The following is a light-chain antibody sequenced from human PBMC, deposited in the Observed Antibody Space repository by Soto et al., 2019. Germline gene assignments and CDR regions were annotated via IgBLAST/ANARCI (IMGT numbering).Light chain of an antibody. J-gene: IGLJ3*02. Sequence: QSALTQPASVSGSPGQSSTISCTGTSSDVGGYNYVSWCQQHPGKAPKLKIYEVSNRPSGVSNRFSGSKSGYTASLTISELQAEDEADYYCTSFTSSNTWVFGGGTQLTVL. CDR3: TSFTSSNTWV. CDR2: EVS. V-gene: IGLV2-14*03. CDR1: SSDVGGYNY.